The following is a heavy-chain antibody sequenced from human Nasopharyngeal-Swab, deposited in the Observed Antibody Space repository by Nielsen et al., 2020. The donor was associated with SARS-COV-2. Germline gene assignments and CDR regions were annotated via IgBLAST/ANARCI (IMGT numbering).Heavy chain of an antibody. CDR2: TRNKANSYTT. CDR3: ARGATIFGVVLGDSYGMDV. V-gene: IGHV3-72*01. CDR1: GFTFSDHY. J-gene: IGHJ6*02. Sequence: GGSLRLSWAASGFTFSDHYMDWVRQAPGKGLEWVGRTRNKANSYTTEYAASVKGRFTISRDDSENSVYLQMNSLKTEDTAVYYCARGATIFGVVLGDSYGMDVWGQGTTVTVSS. D-gene: IGHD3-3*01.